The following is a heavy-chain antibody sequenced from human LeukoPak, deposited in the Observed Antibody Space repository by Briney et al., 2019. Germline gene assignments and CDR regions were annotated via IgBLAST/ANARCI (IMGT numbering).Heavy chain of an antibody. Sequence: GGSLRLSCAASGFTFSSYSMNWVRQAPGKGLEWVSSISSSSSYIYYADSVKGRFTISRDNAKISLYLQMNSLRAEDTAVYYCARGGWIDAFDIWGQGTMVTVSS. J-gene: IGHJ3*02. V-gene: IGHV3-21*01. CDR3: ARGGWIDAFDI. CDR1: GFTFSSYS. CDR2: ISSSSSYI. D-gene: IGHD6-19*01.